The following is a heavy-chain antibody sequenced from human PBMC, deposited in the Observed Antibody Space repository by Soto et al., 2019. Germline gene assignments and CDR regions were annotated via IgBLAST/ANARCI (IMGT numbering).Heavy chain of an antibody. CDR3: ARELAANLSDP. J-gene: IGHJ5*02. CDR1: GYTFTSYG. Sequence: QVQLVQSGAEVKKPGASVKVSCKASGYTFTSYGISWVRQAPGQGLEWMGWISAYNGNTIYAQKLQGRVTMTTDTYASTDYKELRSLRSDDTAVYYCARELAANLSDPWGQGTLVTVSS. CDR2: ISAYNGNT. D-gene: IGHD3-3*02. V-gene: IGHV1-18*01.